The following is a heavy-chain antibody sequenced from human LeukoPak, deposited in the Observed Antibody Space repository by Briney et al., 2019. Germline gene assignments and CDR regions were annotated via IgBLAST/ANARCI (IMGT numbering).Heavy chain of an antibody. Sequence: PSETLSLTCAVYGWSFSGYYWSWIRQPPGKGLEWIGEINHSGSTNYNPSLKSRVTISVDTSKNQFSLKLSSVTAADTAVYYCARLPLGYCSSTSCYDLVYWGQGTLVTVSS. CDR1: GWSFSGYY. CDR3: ARLPLGYCSSTSCYDLVY. CDR2: INHSGST. V-gene: IGHV4-34*01. J-gene: IGHJ4*02. D-gene: IGHD2-2*01.